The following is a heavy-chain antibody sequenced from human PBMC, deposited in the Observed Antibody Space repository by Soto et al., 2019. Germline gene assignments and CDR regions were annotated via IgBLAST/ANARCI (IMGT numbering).Heavy chain of an antibody. V-gene: IGHV3-72*01. J-gene: IGHJ4*02. CDR2: AKNKIGHYMT. Sequence: EVQLVESGGGLVQPGGSLRLSCAASGFIFSDHFMEWVRQAPGKGLEWVGRAKNKIGHYMTEYAASGKGRITISSDESNYSLFLQMSSLATEDTAVYCCTRPQRSSSDWHYYWGQGILVTVSS. CDR3: TRPQRSSSDWHYY. CDR1: GFIFSDHF. D-gene: IGHD6-19*01.